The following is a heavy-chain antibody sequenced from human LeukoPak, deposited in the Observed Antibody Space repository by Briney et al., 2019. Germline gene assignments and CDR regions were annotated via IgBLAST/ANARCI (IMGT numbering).Heavy chain of an antibody. V-gene: IGHV3-48*02. CDR2: ISSSSSTI. J-gene: IGHJ4*02. D-gene: IGHD2-21*02. CDR3: ARDYASSLRPLYCGGACYHGSFGY. CDR1: GFTFSSYS. Sequence: SGGSLRLSCAASGFTFSSYSMNWVRQAPGKGLEWVSYISSSSSTIYYADSVKGRFTISRDNAKNSLYLQMNSLRDEDTAVYYCARDYASSLRPLYCGGACYHGSFGYWGQGTLVTVSS.